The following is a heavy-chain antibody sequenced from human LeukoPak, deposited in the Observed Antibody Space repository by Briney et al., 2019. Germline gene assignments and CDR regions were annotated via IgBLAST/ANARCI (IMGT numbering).Heavy chain of an antibody. J-gene: IGHJ3*02. CDR3: ARCLKWGHDAFDI. D-gene: IGHD1-26*01. Sequence: SETLSLTCTVSGGSISSFYGSWIRQPPGKGLEGVGYIYYSWCTHYNPSLKSRVTISVDTSQNQFSLKLSSVTAADTAVYYCARCLKWGHDAFDIWGQGTMVTVSS. CDR1: GGSISSFY. CDR2: IYYSWCT. V-gene: IGHV4-59*08.